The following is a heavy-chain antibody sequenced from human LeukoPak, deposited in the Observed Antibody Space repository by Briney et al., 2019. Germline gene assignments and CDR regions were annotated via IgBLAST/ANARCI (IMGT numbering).Heavy chain of an antibody. CDR2: ISWNGGST. D-gene: IGHD6-19*01. CDR1: GFTFSSYG. Sequence: GGSLRLSCAASGFTFSSYGMSWVRQAQGKGLEWVSAGKGLEWVSGISWNGGSTGYADSVKGRFTISRDNAKNSLYLQMSSLRAEDTALYYCARDCSSGWYGPFDYWGQGTLVTVSS. V-gene: IGHV3-20*04. CDR3: ARDCSSGWYGPFDY. J-gene: IGHJ4*02.